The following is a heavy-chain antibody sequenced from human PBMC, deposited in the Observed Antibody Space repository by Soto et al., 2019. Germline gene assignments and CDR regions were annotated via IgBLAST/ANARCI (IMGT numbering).Heavy chain of an antibody. CDR2: ISSSSSYI. CDR3: ASHPLGLAPLNHAT. V-gene: IGHV3-21*01. CDR1: GFNFIGYS. Sequence: PGGSMRLSCTAAGFNFIGYSRNWVRQKTGKGLEWVSSISSSSSYIYYADSVKGRFTISRDNAKNSLYLQMNSLRAEDTAVYYCASHPLGLAPLNHATWGQGTLVTVSS. J-gene: IGHJ5*02. D-gene: IGHD2-8*01.